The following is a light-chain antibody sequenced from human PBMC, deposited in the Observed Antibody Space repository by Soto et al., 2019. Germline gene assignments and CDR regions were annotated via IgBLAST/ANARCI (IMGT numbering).Light chain of an antibody. Sequence: QSVLTKPPSVYGAPGQRVTISCTGSSSNIGAGYDVHWYQQLPGTAPKLLIYGNSNRPSGVPDRFSGYKSGTSASLAITGLQAEDEADYYCQSYDSSLSGWVFGGGTKLTVL. CDR3: QSYDSSLSGWV. V-gene: IGLV1-40*01. CDR2: GNS. J-gene: IGLJ3*02. CDR1: SSNIGAGYD.